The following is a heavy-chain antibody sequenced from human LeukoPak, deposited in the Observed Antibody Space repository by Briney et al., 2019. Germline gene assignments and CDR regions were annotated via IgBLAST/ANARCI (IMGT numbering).Heavy chain of an antibody. V-gene: IGHV1-8*01. D-gene: IGHD3-22*01. CDR3: ARTYYYDSSGYYYNFDY. J-gene: IGHJ4*02. CDR2: MNPNSGNT. CDR1: GYTFTSYD. Sequence: ASEKVSCKASGYTFTSYDINWVRQATGQGLEWMGWMNPNSGNTGYAQKFQGRVTMTRNTSISTAYMELSSLRSEDTAVYYCARTYYYDSSGYYYNFDYWGQGTLVTVSS.